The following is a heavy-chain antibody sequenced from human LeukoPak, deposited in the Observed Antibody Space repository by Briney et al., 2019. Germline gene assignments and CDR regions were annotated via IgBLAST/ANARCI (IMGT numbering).Heavy chain of an antibody. CDR1: GFSFSSCA. CDR3: ARGYYYYDSSGSWAFDI. D-gene: IGHD3-22*01. J-gene: IGHJ3*02. CDR2: ISGSGGST. Sequence: GGSLRLSCAASGFSFSSCAMSWVRQAPGEGLEWVSAISGSGGSTYYADSVKGRFTVSRDNSKNTLSLQMNSLRAEDTAVYYCARGYYYYDSSGSWAFDIWGQGTMVTVSS. V-gene: IGHV3-23*01.